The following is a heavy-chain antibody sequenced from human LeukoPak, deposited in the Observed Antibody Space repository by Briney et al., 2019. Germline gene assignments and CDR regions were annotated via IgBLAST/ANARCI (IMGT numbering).Heavy chain of an antibody. D-gene: IGHD6-13*01. CDR2: IKEDGTEK. CDR1: GFSFSSYW. V-gene: IGHV3-7*05. J-gene: IGHJ4*02. Sequence: SGGSLRLSCAASGFSFSSYWMSWVRQAPGKGLEWVANIKEDGTEKYYVDSVEGRFTISRDNAKNSLYLQMNSLRAEDTAVYYCARIAAGLDYWGQGTLVTVSS. CDR3: ARIAAGLDY.